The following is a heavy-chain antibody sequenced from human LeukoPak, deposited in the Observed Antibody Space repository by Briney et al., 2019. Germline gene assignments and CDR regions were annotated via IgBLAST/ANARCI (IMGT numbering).Heavy chain of an antibody. CDR3: ARDPGEVGAKEGNNWFDP. J-gene: IGHJ5*02. CDR1: GGTFSSYA. CDR2: IIPIFGTA. V-gene: IGHV1-69*13. D-gene: IGHD1-26*01. Sequence: SVKVSCKASGGTFSSYAISWVRQAPGQGLEWMGGIIPIFGTANYAQKFQGRVTITADESTSTAYMGLSSLRSEDTAVYYCARDPGEVGAKEGNNWFDPWGQGTLVTVSS.